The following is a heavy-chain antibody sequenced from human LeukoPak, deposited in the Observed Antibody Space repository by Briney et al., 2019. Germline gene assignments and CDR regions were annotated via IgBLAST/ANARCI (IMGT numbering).Heavy chain of an antibody. Sequence: SHALPLTCAISGGSVPRTSYGRRWLRPSPPRDLEWLGRTYYRSKWYNDDAVSVKGRIIINPDTVKNQFSLQLNSVTPEDTALYYCGRGGLVRVTITSLIGFDVWGQGIMVTVSS. CDR1: GGSVPRTSYG. CDR3: GRGGLVRVTITSLIGFDV. V-gene: IGHV6-1*01. J-gene: IGHJ3*01. CDR2: TYYRSKWYN. D-gene: IGHD3-10*02.